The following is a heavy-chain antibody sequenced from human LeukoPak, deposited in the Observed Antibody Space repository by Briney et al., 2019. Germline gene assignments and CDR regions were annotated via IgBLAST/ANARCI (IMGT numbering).Heavy chain of an antibody. CDR1: GYIFTTYD. V-gene: IGHV1-18*01. CDR3: ARRGYGSRRAADY. D-gene: IGHD3-10*01. J-gene: IGHJ4*02. CDR2: ISTVSGKT. Sequence: ASVEVSCKASGYIFTTYDISWVRQSPGQGLEWMGWISTVSGKTRYAQKFQGRLSVTTNTSTNTAEMELRSLTSDDTATYHCARRGYGSRRAADYWGQGTLVIVSS.